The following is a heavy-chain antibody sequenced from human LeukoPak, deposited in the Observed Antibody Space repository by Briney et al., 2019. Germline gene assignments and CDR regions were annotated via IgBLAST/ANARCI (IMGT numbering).Heavy chain of an antibody. CDR2: IWDDGSNK. J-gene: IGHJ4*02. CDR1: GFTFSRYG. D-gene: IGHD5-18*01. Sequence: PGRSLRLSCAASGFTFSRYGMHWVRQAPGKGLEWAAFIWDDGSNKDYEDSVKGRFTISRDNSKNTLYLQMNSLIVEDTAIYYCARDSGRYNYGSYHYWGQGILVTVSS. V-gene: IGHV3-33*01. CDR3: ARDSGRYNYGSYHY.